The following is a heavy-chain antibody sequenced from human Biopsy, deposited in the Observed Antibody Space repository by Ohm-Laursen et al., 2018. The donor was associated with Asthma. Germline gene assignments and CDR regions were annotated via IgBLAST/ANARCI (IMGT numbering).Heavy chain of an antibody. Sequence: SQTLSLTCTVSGDSISSYYWSWIRQPPGKGLEWIGYIYFSGSTNYNPSLKSRVTISVDTSKNQFSLKLSSVTAADTAVYYCARDLSGYCTSSACYGFDSWGQGTLVTVSS. J-gene: IGHJ5*01. CDR3: ARDLSGYCTSSACYGFDS. CDR1: GDSISSYY. CDR2: IYFSGST. V-gene: IGHV4-59*01. D-gene: IGHD2-8*01.